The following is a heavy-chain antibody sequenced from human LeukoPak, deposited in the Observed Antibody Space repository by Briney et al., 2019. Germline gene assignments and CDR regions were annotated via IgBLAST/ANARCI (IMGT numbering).Heavy chain of an antibody. CDR2: IGASASST. D-gene: IGHD6-19*01. V-gene: IGHV3-23*01. Sequence: TGGSLRLSCAASGFTFSSYAVTWVRQAPGKGLEWVSAIGASASSTYYADSVKGRFTISRDNSKNTLYLQMNSLRAEDTAVYYCARGSGWYLVYWGQGTLVTVSS. CDR1: GFTFSSYA. CDR3: ARGSGWYLVY. J-gene: IGHJ4*02.